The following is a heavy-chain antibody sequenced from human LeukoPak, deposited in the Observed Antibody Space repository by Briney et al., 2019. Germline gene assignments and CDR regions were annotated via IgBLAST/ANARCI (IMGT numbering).Heavy chain of an antibody. CDR3: ARSYISFDY. V-gene: IGHV4-34*01. Sequence: PGGSLRLSCAASGFTFSSYAMSWVRQAPGKGLEWIGEINHSGSTNYNPSLKSRVTISVDTSKNQFSLKLSSVTAADTAVYYCARSYISFDYWGQGTLVTVSS. CDR1: GFTFSSYA. J-gene: IGHJ4*02. D-gene: IGHD1-26*01. CDR2: INHSGST.